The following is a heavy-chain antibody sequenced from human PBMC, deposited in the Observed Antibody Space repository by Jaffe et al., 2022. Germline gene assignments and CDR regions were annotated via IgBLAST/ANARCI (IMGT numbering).Heavy chain of an antibody. Sequence: QVQLVQSGAEVKKPGSSVKVSCKASGGTFSSYAISWVRQAPGQGLEWMGGIIPIFGTANYAQKFQGRVTITADESTSTAYMELSSLRSEDTAVYYCARGEVNLGYCSSTSCYGDFQHWGQGTLVTVSS. CDR1: GGTFSSYA. CDR3: ARGEVNLGYCSSTSCYGDFQH. V-gene: IGHV1-69*01. J-gene: IGHJ1*01. CDR2: IIPIFGTA. D-gene: IGHD2-2*01.